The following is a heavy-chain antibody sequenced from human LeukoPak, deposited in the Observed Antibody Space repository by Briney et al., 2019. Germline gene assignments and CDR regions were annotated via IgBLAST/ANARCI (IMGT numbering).Heavy chain of an antibody. CDR1: GYTFTSNY. CDR3: ARSGYYYYYYMDV. J-gene: IGHJ6*03. D-gene: IGHD1-26*01. CDR2: ISPSGGST. Sequence: ASVKVSCKAFGYTFTSNYMHWVRQAPGQGPEWMGVISPSGGSTTYAQKFQGRVTLTRDMSTSTDYLELSSLRSEDTAVYYCARSGYYYYYYMDVWGKGTTVTVSS. V-gene: IGHV1-46*01.